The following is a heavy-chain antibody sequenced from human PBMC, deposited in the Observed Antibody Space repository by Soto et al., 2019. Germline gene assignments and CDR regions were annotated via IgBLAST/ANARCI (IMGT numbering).Heavy chain of an antibody. CDR1: GYSFTSYW. J-gene: IGHJ5*01. CDR2: IYPTDSDT. D-gene: IGHD3-9*01. CDR3: ASQSYYDVLTGYLNWFDS. V-gene: IGHV5-51*01. Sequence: PGESLQISWKGSGYSFTSYWIGWVRQMPGKGLEWMGIIYPTDSDTRYNPSFEGQVTISADNSINTAYLQWSSLKASDTGIYYCASQSYYDVLTGYLNWFDSWGRGTQVTVSS.